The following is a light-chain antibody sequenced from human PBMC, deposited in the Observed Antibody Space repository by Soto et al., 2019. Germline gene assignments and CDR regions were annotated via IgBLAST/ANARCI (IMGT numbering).Light chain of an antibody. Sequence: QSALTQPASVSGSPGQSITISCTGTSGDIGSYTYVSWYQQYPGKAPKLLISEVTIRPSGVSDRFSGSKSGNTASLTVSGLQAEDEADYYCSSYTGGNPSYVFGTGTKLTVL. CDR3: SSYTGGNPSYV. V-gene: IGLV2-14*01. CDR1: SGDIGSYTY. J-gene: IGLJ1*01. CDR2: EVT.